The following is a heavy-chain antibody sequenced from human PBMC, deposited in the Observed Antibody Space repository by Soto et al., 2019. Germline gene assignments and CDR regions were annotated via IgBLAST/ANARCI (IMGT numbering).Heavy chain of an antibody. J-gene: IGHJ4*02. CDR1: GFTFTDYY. CDR2: ISGSTDYL. V-gene: IGHV3-11*05. Sequence: QVQLVESGGDLVKPGGSLRLSCAASGFTFTDYYISWLRQAPGQGLQWLSYISGSTDYLNYADSVKGRFTISRDNAKNLLYLQMTSLRADDTAVYYCARDLGLSSSNYFDFWGQGTLVTVSS. D-gene: IGHD3-10*01. CDR3: ARDLGLSSSNYFDF.